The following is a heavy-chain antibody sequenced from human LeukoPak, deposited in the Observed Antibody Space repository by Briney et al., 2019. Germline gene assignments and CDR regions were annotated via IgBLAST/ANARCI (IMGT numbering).Heavy chain of an antibody. V-gene: IGHV4-39*01. D-gene: IGHD1-26*01. CDR3: AKSGGYGLIDY. J-gene: IGHJ4*02. CDR2: IYYSGST. Sequence: SETLSLTCTVSGGSISTSSYCWGWIRQPPGKGLECIGNIYYSGSTYYNASLQSRVTISIDTSKNQFSLRLNSVTAADTAMYYCAKSGGYGLIDYWGQGTLVTVSS. CDR1: GGSISTSSYC.